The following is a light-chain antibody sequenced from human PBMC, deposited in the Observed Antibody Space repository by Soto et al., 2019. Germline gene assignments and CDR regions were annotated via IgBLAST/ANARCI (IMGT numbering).Light chain of an antibody. CDR3: QQSFSIPSWT. V-gene: IGKV1-39*01. J-gene: IGKJ1*01. Sequence: DIQMTQSPSSLSASVGDRVTITCRASQSIDRYLNWYQQKPGKAPKLLIYAASSLQSGVPSRFSGSGSGTDFTPTISSLQPEDFATYYCQQSFSIPSWTFGQGTKVDIK. CDR1: QSIDRY. CDR2: AAS.